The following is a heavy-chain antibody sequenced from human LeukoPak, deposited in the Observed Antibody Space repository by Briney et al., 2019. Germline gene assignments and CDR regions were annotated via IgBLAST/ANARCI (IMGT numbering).Heavy chain of an antibody. D-gene: IGHD1-26*01. CDR3: AREEGATMYYYGVDV. CDR1: GGTFSSYA. Sequence: ASVKVSCKASGGTFSSYAISWVRQAPGQGLEWMGRIIPILGIANYAQKFQGRVTITADKSTSTAYMELSSLRSEDTAVYYCAREEGATMYYYGVDVWGQGTTVTVSS. V-gene: IGHV1-69*04. CDR2: IIPILGIA. J-gene: IGHJ6*02.